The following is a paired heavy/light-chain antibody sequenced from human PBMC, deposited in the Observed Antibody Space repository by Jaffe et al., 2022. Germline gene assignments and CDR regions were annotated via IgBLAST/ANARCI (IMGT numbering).Heavy chain of an antibody. D-gene: IGHD2-21*01. V-gene: IGHV3-30*02. Sequence: QVQLVESGGGVVQPGGSLRLSCAASGFIFSDYGMHWVRQAPGKGLEWVAFIQYDGSHKYYADSVKGRFTISRDNSKNMVYLQVNSLRAEDTAVYYCAKDKGYGDYYFDYWGQGTLVTVSS. CDR2: IQYDGSHK. CDR1: GFIFSDYG. CDR3: AKDKGYGDYYFDY. J-gene: IGHJ4*02.
Light chain of an antibody. J-gene: IGLJ1*01. V-gene: IGLV3-19*01. CDR3: NSRDSSGNHYV. CDR1: SLRTYS. Sequence: SSELTQDPAVSVALGQTVRITCQGDSLRTYSANWYQQEPGQAPVVVIYDKNKRPSGIPDRFSGSTSGDTASLTITGAQAEDEADYYCNSRDSSGNHYVFGTGTKVTVL. CDR2: DKN.